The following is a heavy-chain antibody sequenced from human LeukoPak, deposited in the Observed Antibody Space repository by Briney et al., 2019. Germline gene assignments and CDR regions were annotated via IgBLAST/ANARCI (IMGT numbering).Heavy chain of an antibody. J-gene: IGHJ6*03. CDR3: ARTEYGSGSHTYYYYYYYMDV. CDR1: GGSISRYY. V-gene: IGHV4-59*01. Sequence: KPSETLPLTCTVSGGSISRYYWSWIRQPPGKGLEWIGYIYYSGSTNYNPSLKSRVTISVDTSKNQFSLKLTSVTAADTAVYYCARTEYGSGSHTYYYYYYYMDVWGKGTTVTISS. CDR2: IYYSGST. D-gene: IGHD3-10*01.